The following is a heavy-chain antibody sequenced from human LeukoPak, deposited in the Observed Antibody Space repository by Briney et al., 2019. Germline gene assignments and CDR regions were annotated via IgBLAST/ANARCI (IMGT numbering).Heavy chain of an antibody. CDR1: GYTFTGYY. CDR3: ARVPAGIAAAAPNGDY. J-gene: IGHJ4*02. CDR2: INPNSGGT. Sequence: ASVKVSCKAPGYTFTGYYMHWVRQAPGQGLEWMGWINPNSGGTNYAQKFQGRVIMTRDTSISTAYMELSRLRSDDTAVYYCARVPAGIAAAAPNGDYWGQGTLVTVSS. V-gene: IGHV1-2*02. D-gene: IGHD6-13*01.